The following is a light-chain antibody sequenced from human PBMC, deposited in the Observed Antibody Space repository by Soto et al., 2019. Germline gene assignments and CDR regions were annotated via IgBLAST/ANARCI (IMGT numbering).Light chain of an antibody. J-gene: IGLJ1*01. CDR2: GNS. CDR1: SSNIGAGYD. CDR3: QSYDSSLSVFYV. V-gene: IGLV1-40*01. Sequence: QSVLTQPPSVSGAPGQRVTISCTGSSSNIGAGYDVHWYQQLPGTAPKLLIYGNSNRPSGVPDRFSGSKSGTSASLAITGLQAEDDADYCCQSYDSSLSVFYVFGTGTKVTVL.